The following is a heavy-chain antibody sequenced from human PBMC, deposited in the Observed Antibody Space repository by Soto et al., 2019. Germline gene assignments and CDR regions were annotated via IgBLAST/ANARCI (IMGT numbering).Heavy chain of an antibody. CDR1: GFTFSSYA. V-gene: IGHV3-23*01. J-gene: IGHJ3*02. CDR2: ISGSGGST. CDR3: SEDFPPYEKVDAFDI. D-gene: IGHD2-21*01. Sequence: EVQLLESGGGLVQPGGSLRLSCAASGFTFSSYAMSWVRQAPGKGLEWVSAISGSGGSTYYADSVKGRFTISRDNSKKTVYLQMNRLGGEDKGVNYLSEDFPPYEKVDAFDIWGQGTMVTVSS.